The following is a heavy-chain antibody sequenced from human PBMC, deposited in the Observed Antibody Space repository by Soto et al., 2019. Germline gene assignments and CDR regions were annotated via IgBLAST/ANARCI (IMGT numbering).Heavy chain of an antibody. J-gene: IGHJ5*02. CDR1: GFSLRTSGVG. CDR2: IYWNDDK. D-gene: IGHD6-19*01. CDR3: AKSGSSGWYGWFAP. Sequence: QITLKESGPTLVKPTQTLTLTCIFSGFSLRTSGVGVGWIRQTPGKALEWLGFIYWNDDKRYSPSLKSRLTITKDTSKNQVVLTMTNMDPVDTATYYCAKSGSSGWYGWFAPWGHGTLVTVSS. V-gene: IGHV2-5*01.